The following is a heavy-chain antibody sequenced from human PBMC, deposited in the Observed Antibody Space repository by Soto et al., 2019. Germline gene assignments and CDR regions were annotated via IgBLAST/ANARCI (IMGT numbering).Heavy chain of an antibody. D-gene: IGHD4-17*01. CDR3: ARLGHGDHFDY. J-gene: IGHJ4*02. V-gene: IGHV4-59*08. CDR2: LYYTATP. Sequence: QVQLQESGPGLVKPSETLSLTCTVSGGSLNNYHWGWLRQPPGKGLEFLGYLYYTATPQYNPSIRSRATISLDTSKQQVFLRLTSVSAADTAIYYCARLGHGDHFDYWGQGTLVIVS. CDR1: GGSLNNYH.